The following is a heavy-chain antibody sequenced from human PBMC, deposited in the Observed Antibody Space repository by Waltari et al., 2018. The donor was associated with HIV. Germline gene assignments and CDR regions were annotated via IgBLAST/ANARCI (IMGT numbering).Heavy chain of an antibody. V-gene: IGHV4-4*02. CDR1: GGSITDNRW. CDR3: AREPGGYYNS. D-gene: IGHD3-22*01. J-gene: IGHJ4*02. Sequence: QVQLQESGPGLVKPSGTLSLTCAVSGGSITDNRWWGWVRQPPGKGLEWIGEIFYSGSTKFNPSLKSRVTISVDKSKNQFSLNLSSVTAADTAMYYCAREPGGYYNSWGQGTLVTVSS. CDR2: IFYSGST.